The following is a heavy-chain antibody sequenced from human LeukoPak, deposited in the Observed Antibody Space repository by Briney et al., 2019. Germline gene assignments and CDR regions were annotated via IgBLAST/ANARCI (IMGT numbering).Heavy chain of an antibody. J-gene: IGHJ5*02. Sequence: ASVKVSCKASGYTFTGYYMHWVRQAPGQGLEWMGWINPNSGGTNYAQKSQGRVTMTRDTSISTAYMELSRLRSDDTAVYYCASIGSSGRHWFDPWGQGTLVTVSS. CDR2: INPNSGGT. V-gene: IGHV1-2*02. CDR3: ASIGSSGRHWFDP. CDR1: GYTFTGYY. D-gene: IGHD6-19*01.